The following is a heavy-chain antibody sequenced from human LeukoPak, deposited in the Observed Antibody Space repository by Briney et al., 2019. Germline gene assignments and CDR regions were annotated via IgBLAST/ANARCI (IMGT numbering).Heavy chain of an antibody. V-gene: IGHV1-69*13. CDR3: ARDRSPRKTNFGVVRYYFDY. CDR2: IIPIFGTA. D-gene: IGHD3-3*01. J-gene: IGHJ4*02. CDR1: GGTFSGYA. Sequence: VASVKVSCKASGGTFSGYAISWVRQAPGQGLEWMGGIIPIFGTANYAQKFQGRVTITADESTSTAYMELSSLRSEDTAMYYCARDRSPRKTNFGVVRYYFDYWGQGTLVTVSS.